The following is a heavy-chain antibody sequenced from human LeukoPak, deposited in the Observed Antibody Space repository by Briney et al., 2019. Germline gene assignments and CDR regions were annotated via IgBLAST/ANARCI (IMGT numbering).Heavy chain of an antibody. CDR1: GFTFSDYY. CDR2: ISSSGSTI. CDR3: AKDRRYDSSWYGAGDY. V-gene: IGHV3-11*01. J-gene: IGHJ4*02. D-gene: IGHD6-13*01. Sequence: GGSLRLSCAASGFTFSDYYMSWIRQAPGKGLEWVSYISSSGSTIYYADSVKGRFTISRDNAKNTLYLQMNSLRAEDTAVYYCAKDRRYDSSWYGAGDYWGQGTLVTVSS.